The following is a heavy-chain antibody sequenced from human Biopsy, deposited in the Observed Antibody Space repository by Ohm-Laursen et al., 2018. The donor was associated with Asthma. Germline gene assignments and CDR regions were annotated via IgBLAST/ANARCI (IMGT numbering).Heavy chain of an antibody. CDR2: VSSDGHNK. J-gene: IGHJ3*02. CDR3: ARQSGQDNGDSSAFDT. V-gene: IGHV3-30*03. Sequence: SLRLSCSASGFVFSQCGMHWVRQGPGKGLEWVALVSSDGHNKYYEQSVKGRFTISRDNSRNRMDLQINRLTVEDSAVYFCARQSGQDNGDSSAFDTWGQGTKVAVSS. CDR1: GFVFSQCG. D-gene: IGHD3-22*01.